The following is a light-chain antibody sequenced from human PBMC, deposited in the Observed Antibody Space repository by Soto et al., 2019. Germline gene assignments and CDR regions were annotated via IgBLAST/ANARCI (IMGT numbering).Light chain of an antibody. CDR2: EGS. Sequence: QSALTQPASVSGSPGQSITISCTGTNSDVGSYNLVSWYQQHPGKAPKILIYEGSKRPSGVSNRFSGSKSGNTASLTISGLQAEDEADYYCCSYAGSSTLMFGGGTKLTVL. J-gene: IGLJ3*02. CDR1: NSDVGSYNL. CDR3: CSYAGSSTLM. V-gene: IGLV2-23*01.